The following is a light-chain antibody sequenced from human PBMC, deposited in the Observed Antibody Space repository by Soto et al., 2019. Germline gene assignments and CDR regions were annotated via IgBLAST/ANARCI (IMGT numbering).Light chain of an antibody. CDR1: SSDVGSYNL. CDR2: EGS. J-gene: IGLJ2*01. Sequence: QSVLTQPASVSGSPGQSITISCTGTSSDVGSYNLVSWYQQHPGKAPKLMIYEGSKRPSGVSNRFSGSKSGNTASLTISWLQAEDEADYYGCSYAGSSTVVFCGGTKLTVL. V-gene: IGLV2-23*01. CDR3: CSYAGSSTVV.